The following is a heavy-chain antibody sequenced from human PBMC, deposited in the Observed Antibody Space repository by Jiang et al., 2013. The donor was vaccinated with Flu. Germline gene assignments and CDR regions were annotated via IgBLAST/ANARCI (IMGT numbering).Heavy chain of an antibody. J-gene: IGHJ4*02. CDR2: IWYDGSNK. CDR1: IHFSSYG. V-gene: IGHV3-33*01. D-gene: IGHD3-10*01. Sequence: ESGGAWSSLGGPETLLCSVWIHFSSYGMHWVRQAPGKGLEWVAVIWYDGSNKYYADSVKGRFTISRDNSKNTLYLQMNSLRAEDTAVYYCARDPAMGGSGSYYAPDRFDYWGQGTLVTVSS. CDR3: ARDPAMGGSGSYYAPDRFDY.